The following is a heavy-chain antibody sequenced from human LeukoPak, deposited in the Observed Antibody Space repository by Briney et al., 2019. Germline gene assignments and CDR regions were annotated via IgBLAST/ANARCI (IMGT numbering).Heavy chain of an antibody. Sequence: SETLSLTCAVYGGSFTGYYWSRIRQPPGKGLEWIGEIKHDGSTNYNPSLKSRVTMSLDTSKNQFFLNLNSVTAADTAVYYCARGFSGVVARDWGQGTLVTVSS. CDR3: ARGFSGVVARD. D-gene: IGHD2-15*01. CDR1: GGSFTGYY. J-gene: IGHJ4*02. CDR2: IKHDGST. V-gene: IGHV4-34*01.